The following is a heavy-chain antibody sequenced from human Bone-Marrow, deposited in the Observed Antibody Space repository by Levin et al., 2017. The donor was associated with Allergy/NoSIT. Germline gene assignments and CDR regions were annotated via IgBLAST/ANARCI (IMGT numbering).Heavy chain of an antibody. D-gene: IGHD2-15*01. J-gene: IGHJ5*02. CDR2: INPNSGGT. CDR1: GYSFGDYY. Sequence: ASVKVSCNASGYSFGDYYMHWVRQAPGQGLEWMGWINPNSGGTYFAQKFHGRVTLTSDTSISTAYMELRSLRSDDTAVYYCARWGGYCAYTTCPGFDPWGQGTLVTVSS. V-gene: IGHV1-2*02. CDR3: ARWGGYCAYTTCPGFDP.